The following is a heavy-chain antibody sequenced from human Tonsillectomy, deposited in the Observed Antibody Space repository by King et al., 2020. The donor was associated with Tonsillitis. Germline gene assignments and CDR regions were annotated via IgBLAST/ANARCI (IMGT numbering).Heavy chain of an antibody. D-gene: IGHD6-25*01. CDR2: VSGYNGNS. J-gene: IGHJ6*02. Sequence: VQLVESGVEVKKPGASVKVSCQASGYTFASYSISWVRQAPGQGLEWMGWVSGYNGNSNYTEKFQGSVTMTTDTSTSTAHMELRSLRSDDTAVYYCARGGGPYYYYGMDVWGQGTTVMVSS. CDR3: ARGGGPYYYYGMDV. CDR1: GYTFASYS. V-gene: IGHV1-18*04.